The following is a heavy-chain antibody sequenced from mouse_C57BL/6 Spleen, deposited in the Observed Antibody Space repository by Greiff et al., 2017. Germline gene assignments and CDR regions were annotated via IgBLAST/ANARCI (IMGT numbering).Heavy chain of an antibody. V-gene: IGHV1-64*01. CDR1: GYTFTSYW. CDR2: IHPNSGST. Sequence: QVQLQQPGAELVKPGASVKLSCKASGYTFTSYWMHWVKQRPGQGLEWIGMIHPNSGSTNYNEKFQSKATLTVDNSSSTAYMQLSSLTSGDSAVYYCARAYSSSSSFAYWGKGTLVTVA. D-gene: IGHD1-3*01. J-gene: IGHJ3*01. CDR3: ARAYSSSSSFAY.